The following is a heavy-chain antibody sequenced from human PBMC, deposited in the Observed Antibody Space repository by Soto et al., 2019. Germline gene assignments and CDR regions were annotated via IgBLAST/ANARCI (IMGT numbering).Heavy chain of an antibody. CDR3: VRDGSKTLRDCFDP. V-gene: IGHV4-4*07. CDR2: VYATGTS. D-gene: IGHD4-17*01. Sequence: SETLSLTCSVSGGSMSKFYWSWIRKTAGKGLEWMGRVYATGTSDYNPSLRSRIAMSVDISKKTFSLRLRSVTAADTGVYYCVRDGSKTLRDCFDPWGQGILVTAPQ. J-gene: IGHJ5*02. CDR1: GGSMSKFY.